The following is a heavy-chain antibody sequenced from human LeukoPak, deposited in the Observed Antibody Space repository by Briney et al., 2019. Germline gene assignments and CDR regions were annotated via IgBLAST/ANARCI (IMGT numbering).Heavy chain of an antibody. Sequence: ASVKVSCKTSGYTFTNYYMHWVRQGPGLGFEWMGWINPKSGGTSYPQKFQGRLTMTRDTSISTAYMELSRLGSDDTAIYYCVPSANYYYFDYWGQGTLVTVSS. CDR1: GYTFTNYY. CDR3: VPSANYYYFDY. J-gene: IGHJ4*02. CDR2: INPKSGGT. V-gene: IGHV1-2*02. D-gene: IGHD4/OR15-4a*01.